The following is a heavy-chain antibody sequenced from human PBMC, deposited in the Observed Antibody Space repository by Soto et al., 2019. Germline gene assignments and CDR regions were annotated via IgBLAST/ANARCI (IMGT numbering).Heavy chain of an antibody. V-gene: IGHV1-18*01. D-gene: IGHD6-19*01. Sequence: ASVKVSCKASGYTFTSYGISWVRQAPGQGLEWMRWISAYNGNTNYAQKLQVRITMTTDSSTSTAYMELRSLRSDDTAVYYCARFSGWYFSVVLAFDIWGQGTMVTVSS. CDR1: GYTFTSYG. CDR3: ARFSGWYFSVVLAFDI. CDR2: ISAYNGNT. J-gene: IGHJ3*02.